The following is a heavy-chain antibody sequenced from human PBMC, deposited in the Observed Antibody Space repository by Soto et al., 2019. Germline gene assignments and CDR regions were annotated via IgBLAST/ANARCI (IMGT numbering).Heavy chain of an antibody. CDR3: ARDTVTHYFDY. V-gene: IGHV3-7*01. J-gene: IGHJ4*02. CDR2: IKQDGSEK. CDR1: GFTFSSYW. D-gene: IGHD4-17*01. Sequence: GGSLRLSCAASGFTFSSYWMSWVRQAPGKGLEWVANIKQDGSEKYYVDSVKGRFTISRDSAKSSLYLQMNSLRAEDTAVYYCARDTVTHYFDYWGQGTLVTVSS.